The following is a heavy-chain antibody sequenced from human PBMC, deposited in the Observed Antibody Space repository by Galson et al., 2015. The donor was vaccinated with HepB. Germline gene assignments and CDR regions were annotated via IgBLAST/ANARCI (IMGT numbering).Heavy chain of an antibody. D-gene: IGHD5-18*01. V-gene: IGHV1-18*01. CDR3: ARSDTAMGPDAFDI. CDR2: ISAYNGNT. CDR1: GYTFTSYG. Sequence: SVKVSCKASGYTFTSYGISWVRQAPGQGLEWMGWISAYNGNTNYAQKLQGRVTMTTDTSTSTAYMELRSLRSDDTAVYYCARSDTAMGPDAFDIWGQGTMVTVSS. J-gene: IGHJ3*02.